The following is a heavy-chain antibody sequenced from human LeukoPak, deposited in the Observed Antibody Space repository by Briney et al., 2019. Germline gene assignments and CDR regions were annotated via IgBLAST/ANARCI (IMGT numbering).Heavy chain of an antibody. CDR3: AREGCSSTSCSSGAFDI. V-gene: IGHV1-2*02. J-gene: IGHJ3*02. CDR1: GYTFTGYY. D-gene: IGHD2-2*01. Sequence: ASVKVSCKASGYTFTGYYMHWVRQAPGQGLEWMGWINPNSGGTNYAQKFQGRVTMTRDTSISTAYMELSRLRSDDTAVYYCAREGCSSTSCSSGAFDIWGQGTMVTVSS. CDR2: INPNSGGT.